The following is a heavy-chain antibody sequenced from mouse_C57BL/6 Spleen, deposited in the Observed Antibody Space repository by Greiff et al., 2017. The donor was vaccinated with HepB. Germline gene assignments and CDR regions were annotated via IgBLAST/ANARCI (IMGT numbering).Heavy chain of an antibody. J-gene: IGHJ3*01. D-gene: IGHD4-1*02. CDR3: ARPSNWDGWFAY. CDR1: GYTFTSYW. V-gene: IGHV1-55*01. CDR2: IYPGSGST. Sequence: QVQLQQPGAELVKPGASVKMSCKASGYTFTSYWITWVKQRPGQGLEWIGDIYPGSGSTNYNEKFKSKATLTVDTSSSTAYMQLSSLTSEDSAVYYCARPSNWDGWFAYWGQGTLVTVSA.